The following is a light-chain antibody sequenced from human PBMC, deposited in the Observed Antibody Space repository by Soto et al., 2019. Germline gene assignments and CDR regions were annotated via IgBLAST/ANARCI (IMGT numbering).Light chain of an antibody. Sequence: AMRMTQSPSSLSASTGGRVTITCRASQGISSYLAWYQQKPGKAPKLLIYAASILQSGVPSRFSGSGSGTDFTLTISCLQSEDFATYYCQQYYSYPRTFGQGTKWIS. CDR1: QGISSY. V-gene: IGKV1-8*01. J-gene: IGKJ1*01. CDR3: QQYYSYPRT. CDR2: AAS.